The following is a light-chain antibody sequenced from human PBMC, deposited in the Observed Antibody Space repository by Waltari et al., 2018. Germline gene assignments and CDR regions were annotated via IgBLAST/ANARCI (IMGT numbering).Light chain of an antibody. J-gene: IGLJ7*01. CDR1: SPNLGNNY. Sequence: QSVLTQPPSVSAAPGQRVTISCSGGSPNLGNNYVSWYRQFPGTAPKLLIDENSERPSGIPGRFSGSKSGTSATLDITGLQAGDEADYYCGTWDSSLSGAVFGGGTHLTVL. CDR3: GTWDSSLSGAV. V-gene: IGLV1-51*02. CDR2: ENS.